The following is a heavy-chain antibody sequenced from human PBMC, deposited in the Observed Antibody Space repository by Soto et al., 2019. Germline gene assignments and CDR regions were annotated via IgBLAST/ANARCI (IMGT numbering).Heavy chain of an antibody. CDR1: EFTFSSYS. CDR3: AREGDIVATFYYYYGMDV. CDR2: ISSSSSYI. D-gene: IGHD5-12*01. Sequence: EVQLVESGGGLARPGGSLRLSCAASEFTFSSYSLNWVRQAPGKGLEWVSPISSSSSYIYYADSVKGRFTISRDNAKNSLYLQMNSLRAEDTAVYYCAREGDIVATFYYYYGMDVWGQGTTVTVSS. J-gene: IGHJ6*02. V-gene: IGHV3-21*01.